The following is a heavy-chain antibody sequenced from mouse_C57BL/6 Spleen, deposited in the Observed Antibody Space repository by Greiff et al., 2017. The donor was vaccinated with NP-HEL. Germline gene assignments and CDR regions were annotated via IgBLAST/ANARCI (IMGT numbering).Heavy chain of an antibody. J-gene: IGHJ3*01. CDR1: GYTFTDYY. Sequence: VQLQQSGPELVKPGASVKISCKASGYTFTDYYMNWVKQSPGKSLEWIGDINPNNGGTSYNQKFKGKATLTVDKSSSTAYMELRSLTSEDSAVYYCARSDGYYPQFAYWGQGTLVTVSA. CDR3: ARSDGYYPQFAY. V-gene: IGHV1-26*01. CDR2: INPNNGGT. D-gene: IGHD2-3*01.